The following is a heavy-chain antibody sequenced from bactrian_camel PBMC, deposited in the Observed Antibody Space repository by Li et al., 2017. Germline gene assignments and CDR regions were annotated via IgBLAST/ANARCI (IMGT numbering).Heavy chain of an antibody. J-gene: IGHJ4*01. CDR1: QYTYSSNC. CDR3: APWGSVVRGTCDA. CDR2: INTGDGST. D-gene: IGHD6*01. Sequence: HVQLVESGGGTVQAGGSLRLSCAASQYTYSSNCVGWFRQAPGKEREGVAAINTGDGSTFYSDSVKGRFTITEDKAKNTVYLQMNSLKPEDTGVYYCAPWGSVVRGTCDAWGQGTQVTVS. V-gene: IGHV3S1*01.